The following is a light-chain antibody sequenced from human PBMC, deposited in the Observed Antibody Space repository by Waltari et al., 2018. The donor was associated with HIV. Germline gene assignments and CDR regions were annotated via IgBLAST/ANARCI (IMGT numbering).Light chain of an antibody. CDR3: SSYTSSSVV. CDR2: EVS. Sequence: QSALTQPPSVSGSPGQSVTISCTGTSSDVGGYNSVSWYQQHPGKAPKLMIYEVSHRPSVVSNRFSASKSGNTASLTISGLHAEDDADYYCSSYTSSSVVFGGGTKLTVL. CDR1: SSDVGGYNS. J-gene: IGLJ2*01. V-gene: IGLV2-14*01.